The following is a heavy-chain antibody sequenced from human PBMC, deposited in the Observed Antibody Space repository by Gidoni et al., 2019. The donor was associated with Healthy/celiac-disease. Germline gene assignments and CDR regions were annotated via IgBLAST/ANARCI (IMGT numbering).Heavy chain of an antibody. D-gene: IGHD5-18*01. J-gene: IGHJ4*02. Sequence: EGQRVQSGAEVKKQGESLKISCKGSGESFTSYWIGWMRQMPGKGLEWIGIIYPGDSYTRYSPSFQGQVSISADKSISTAYLQWSSLKASDTAMYYCARRPYSYGIDYWGQGTLVTVSS. CDR2: IYPGDSYT. CDR1: GESFTSYW. CDR3: ARRPYSYGIDY. V-gene: IGHV5-51*03.